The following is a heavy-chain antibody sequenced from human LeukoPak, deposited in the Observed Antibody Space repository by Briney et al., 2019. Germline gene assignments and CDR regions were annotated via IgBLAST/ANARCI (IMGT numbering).Heavy chain of an antibody. V-gene: IGHV3-7*01. J-gene: IGHJ4*02. CDR2: IKQDGSEK. D-gene: IGHD4-17*01. Sequence: GGSLRLSCAASGFTFSSYWMSWVRQAPGKGLEWVANIKQDGSEKYYVDSVKGRFTISRDNAKNSLYPQMNSLRAEDTAVYYCARDFDYGDSTFDYWGQGTLVTVSS. CDR1: GFTFSSYW. CDR3: ARDFDYGDSTFDY.